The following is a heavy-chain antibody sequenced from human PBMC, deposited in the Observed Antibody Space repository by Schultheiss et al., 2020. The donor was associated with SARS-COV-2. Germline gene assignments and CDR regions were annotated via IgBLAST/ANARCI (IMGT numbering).Heavy chain of an antibody. D-gene: IGHD3-22*01. CDR3: AKRRLSDYDSSGYYYWNY. J-gene: IGHJ4*02. Sequence: GGSLRLSCAASGFTVSSNYMYWVRQAPRKGLEWVSVIYSGGSTYYADSVKGRFTISRDNSKNTLYLQMNSLRAEDTAVYYCAKRRLSDYDSSGYYYWNYWGQGTLVTVSS. V-gene: IGHV3-66*01. CDR2: IYSGGST. CDR1: GFTVSSNY.